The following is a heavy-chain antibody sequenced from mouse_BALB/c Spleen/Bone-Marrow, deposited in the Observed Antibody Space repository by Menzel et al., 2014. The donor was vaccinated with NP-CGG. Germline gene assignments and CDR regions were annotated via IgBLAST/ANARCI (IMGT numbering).Heavy chain of an antibody. CDR1: GYTFTDYW. V-gene: IGHV1-69*01. Sequence: QVQLKQSGAEFVMPGASMKMSCKASGYTFTDYWIHWVKQRPGQGLEWIGAIDTSDSYSSYNQKFKGKATLTVDESSSTAYMQLNSLTSEDSAVYYCARKKRTYGNYYWFPYWGQGTLVTVSA. J-gene: IGHJ3*01. CDR3: ARKKRTYGNYYWFPY. CDR2: IDTSDSYS. D-gene: IGHD2-1*01.